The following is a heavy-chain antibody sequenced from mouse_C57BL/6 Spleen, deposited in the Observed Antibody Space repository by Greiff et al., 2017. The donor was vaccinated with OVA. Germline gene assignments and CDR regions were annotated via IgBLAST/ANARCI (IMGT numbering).Heavy chain of an antibody. Sequence: QVQLQQSGPELVKPGASVKISCKASGYAFSSSWMNWVKQRPGKGLEWIGRIYPGDGDTNYNGKFKGKATLTADKSSSTAYMQLSSLTSEDSAVYVCARMIPYYYCSTGHWYFDVWGTGTTVTVSS. V-gene: IGHV1-82*01. CDR1: GYAFSSSW. CDR3: ARMIPYYYCSTGHWYFDV. D-gene: IGHD1-1*01. J-gene: IGHJ1*03. CDR2: IYPGDGDT.